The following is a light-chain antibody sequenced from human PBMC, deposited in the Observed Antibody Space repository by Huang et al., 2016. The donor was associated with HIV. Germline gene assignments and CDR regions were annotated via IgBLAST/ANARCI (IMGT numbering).Light chain of an antibody. Sequence: DVVMTQSPLSLPVTLGQPASISCRSSQSLVHSDGNTYLNWFQQRPGHSPRRLMYKVATRDSGVPERFSGSGSGTDFTLKISRVEAEDVGVYYCMQGTHWPPTFGQGTKVEIK. V-gene: IGKV2-30*02. CDR3: MQGTHWPPT. CDR2: KVA. CDR1: QSLVHSDGNTY. J-gene: IGKJ1*01.